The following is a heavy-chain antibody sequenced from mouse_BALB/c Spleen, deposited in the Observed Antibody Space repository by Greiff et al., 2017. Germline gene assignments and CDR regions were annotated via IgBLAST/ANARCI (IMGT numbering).Heavy chain of an antibody. CDR2: ISSGGST. CDR3: AREGVYYAMDY. CDR1: GFTFSSYA. Sequence: DVMLVESGGGLVKPGGSLKLSCAASGFTFSSYAMSWVRQTPEKRLEWVASISSGGSTYYPDSVKGRFTISRDNARNILYLQMSSLRSEDTAMYYCAREGVYYAMDYWGQGTSVTVSS. J-gene: IGHJ4*01. V-gene: IGHV5-6-5*01.